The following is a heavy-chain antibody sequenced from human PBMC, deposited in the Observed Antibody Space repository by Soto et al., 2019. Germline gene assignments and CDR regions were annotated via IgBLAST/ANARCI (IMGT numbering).Heavy chain of an antibody. Sequence: ASVKVSCKASGFTFTSSAMQWVRQARGQRLEWIGWIVVGSGNTNYAQKFQERVTITTDKSTSTAYMELSSLRSEDTAVYYCAREYCSGGSCYSTYYYYGMDVWGQGTTVTVSS. V-gene: IGHV1-58*02. J-gene: IGHJ6*02. D-gene: IGHD2-15*01. CDR2: IVVGSGNT. CDR3: AREYCSGGSCYSTYYYYGMDV. CDR1: GFTFTSSA.